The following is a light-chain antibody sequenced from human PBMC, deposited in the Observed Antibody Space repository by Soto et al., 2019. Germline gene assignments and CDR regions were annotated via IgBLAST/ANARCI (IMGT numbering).Light chain of an antibody. CDR1: QSLLHSNGHYY. CDR3: LQEFNFPWT. Sequence: DIVMTQSPLSLPVTPGEPASISCRSSQSLLHSNGHYYLDWYLQKPGQSPQLLIYLGSNRASGVPDRFSGSGSGTDFTLTISSLQPEDFATYYCLQEFNFPWTFGPGNKVDIK. J-gene: IGKJ1*01. V-gene: IGKV2-28*01. CDR2: LGS.